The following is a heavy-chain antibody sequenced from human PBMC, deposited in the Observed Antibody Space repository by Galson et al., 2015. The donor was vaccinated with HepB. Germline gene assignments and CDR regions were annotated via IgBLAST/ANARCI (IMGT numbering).Heavy chain of an antibody. V-gene: IGHV1-18*01. CDR2: ISAYNGNT. CDR1: GYTFTSYG. D-gene: IGHD6-13*01. Sequence: SVKVSCKASGYTFTSYGISWVRQAPGQGLEWMGWISAYNGNTNYAQKLQGRVTMTTDTSTSTAYMELRSLRSDDTAVYYCARYGSRWAVAYYYYMDVWGKGTTVTVSS. CDR3: ARYGSRWAVAYYYYMDV. J-gene: IGHJ6*03.